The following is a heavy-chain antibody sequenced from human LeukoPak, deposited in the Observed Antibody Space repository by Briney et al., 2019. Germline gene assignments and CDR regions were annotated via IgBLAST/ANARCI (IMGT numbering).Heavy chain of an antibody. V-gene: IGHV3-53*01. J-gene: IGHJ4*02. D-gene: IGHD6-19*01. CDR3: AKDGGGWYTSGWYYFDY. CDR2: IYSGGSI. Sequence: PGGSLRLSCEASGFMASNNYMSWARQAPGKGLEWVSVIYSGGSIYYADFVKGRFTISRDNSKNTLYLQMNSLRAEDTAVYYCAKDGGGWYTSGWYYFDYWGQGTLVTVSS. CDR1: GFMASNNY.